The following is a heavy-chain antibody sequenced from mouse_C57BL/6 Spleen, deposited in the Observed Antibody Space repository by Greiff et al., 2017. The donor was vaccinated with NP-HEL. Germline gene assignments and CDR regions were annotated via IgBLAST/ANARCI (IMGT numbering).Heavy chain of an antibody. CDR3: TTSLYDGYPDY. CDR2: IRNKANNHAT. V-gene: IGHV6-6*01. Sequence: VQLKESGGGLVQPGGSMKLSCAASGFTFSDAWMDWVRQSPEKGLEWVAEIRNKANNHATYYAESVKGRFTISRDESKSSVYLQMNSLRAEDTGIYYCTTSLYDGYPDYWGQGTTLTVSS. CDR1: GFTFSDAW. J-gene: IGHJ2*01. D-gene: IGHD2-3*01.